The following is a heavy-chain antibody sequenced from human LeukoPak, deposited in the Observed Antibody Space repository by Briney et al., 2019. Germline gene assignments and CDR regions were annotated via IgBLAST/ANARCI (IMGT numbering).Heavy chain of an antibody. CDR3: ATDTYYYDSSGYLVIGDAFDI. J-gene: IGHJ3*02. CDR2: IKQDGSEK. Sequence: GGSLRLSCAASGFTLSSYWMSWVRQAPGKGLGWVANIKQDGSEKYYVDSVKGRFTISRDNAKNSLYLQMNSLRAEDTAVYYCATDTYYYDSSGYLVIGDAFDIWGQGTMVTVSS. D-gene: IGHD3-22*01. V-gene: IGHV3-7*01. CDR1: GFTLSSYW.